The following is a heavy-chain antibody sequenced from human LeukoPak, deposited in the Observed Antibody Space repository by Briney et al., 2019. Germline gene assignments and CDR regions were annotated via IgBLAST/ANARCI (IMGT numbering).Heavy chain of an antibody. D-gene: IGHD1-20*01. J-gene: IGHJ3*02. Sequence: GGSLRLSCSASGFTFSNYAMHWVRQAPGKGLEYVSSISSNGDSTYYADSAKGRFTISRDNSKNTLYLQMSSLRAEDTAVYYCVKTYNWNDGFDIWGQGTMVTVSS. V-gene: IGHV3-64D*09. CDR1: GFTFSNYA. CDR2: ISSNGDST. CDR3: VKTYNWNDGFDI.